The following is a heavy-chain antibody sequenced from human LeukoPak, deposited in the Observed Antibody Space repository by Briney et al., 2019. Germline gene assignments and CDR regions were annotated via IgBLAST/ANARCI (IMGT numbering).Heavy chain of an antibody. J-gene: IGHJ6*02. CDR2: ISAYNGNT. Sequence: ASVKVSCKASGYTFTSYGISWVRQAPGQGLEWMGWISAYNGNTNYAQKLQGRVTMTTDTSTSTAYMELRSLRSDDTAVYYCARGAKVPASRCYYGMDVWGQGTTVTVSS. CDR1: GYTFTSYG. D-gene: IGHD2-2*01. CDR3: ARGAKVPASRCYYGMDV. V-gene: IGHV1-18*01.